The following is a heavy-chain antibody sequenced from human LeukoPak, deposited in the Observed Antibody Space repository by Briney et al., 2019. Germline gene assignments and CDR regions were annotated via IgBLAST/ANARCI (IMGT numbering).Heavy chain of an antibody. CDR3: ARASVTIFGVVPDYYYYYVDV. D-gene: IGHD3-3*01. CDR2: IIPIFGTA. CDR1: GGTFSSYA. Sequence: ASVKVSCKASGGTFSSYAISWVRQAPGQGLEWMGGIIPIFGTANYAQKFQGRVTITADESTSTAYMELSSLRFDDTAVYYCARASVTIFGVVPDYYYYYVDVWGKGTTVTVSS. V-gene: IGHV1-69*13. J-gene: IGHJ6*03.